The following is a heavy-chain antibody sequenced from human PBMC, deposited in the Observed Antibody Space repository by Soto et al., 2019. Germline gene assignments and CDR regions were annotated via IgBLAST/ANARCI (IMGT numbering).Heavy chain of an antibody. CDR3: ARGVGGWGDY. J-gene: IGHJ4*02. V-gene: IGHV4-39*01. CDR2: IYYSGST. Sequence: QLQLQESGPGLVKPSETLSLTCTVSGGSISSGSYYWGWIRQPPGKGLEWIGSIYYSGSTYYNPSLKSRVTISVDTSKNQFSLKLSSVTAADTAVYYCARGVGGWGDYWGQGTLVTVSS. CDR1: GGSISSGSYY. D-gene: IGHD6-19*01.